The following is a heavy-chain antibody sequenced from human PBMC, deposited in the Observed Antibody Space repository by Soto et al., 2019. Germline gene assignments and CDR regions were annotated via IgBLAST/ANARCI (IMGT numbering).Heavy chain of an antibody. CDR3: AREKWLVRRNDLFGI. Sequence: QVQLVQSGAEVKKPGASVKVSCKASGYTFINYYIHWVRQAPGQGLEWMGIINPNGGSTTYAQKFQGRVTLTRDTSTNTVDMGLSRLRSEDTAVYYCAREKWLVRRNDLFGIWGQGTMVTVST. CDR2: INPNGGST. D-gene: IGHD6-19*01. CDR1: GYTFINYY. J-gene: IGHJ3*02. V-gene: IGHV1-46*01.